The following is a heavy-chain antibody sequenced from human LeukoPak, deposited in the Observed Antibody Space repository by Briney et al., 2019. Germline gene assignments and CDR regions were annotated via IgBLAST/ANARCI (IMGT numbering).Heavy chain of an antibody. Sequence: TSVKVSCKASGFTFTSCAVQWVRQARGQRLEWIGWIVVGSGNTNYAQKFQERVTITRDMSTSTAYMELSSLRSEDTAVYYCAADRSGWFYFDYWGQATLVTVSS. J-gene: IGHJ4*02. CDR3: AADRSGWFYFDY. CDR2: IVVGSGNT. CDR1: GFTFTSCA. V-gene: IGHV1-58*01. D-gene: IGHD6-19*01.